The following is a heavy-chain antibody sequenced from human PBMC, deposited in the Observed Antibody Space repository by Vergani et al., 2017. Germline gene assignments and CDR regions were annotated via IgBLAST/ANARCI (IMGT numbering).Heavy chain of an antibody. Sequence: EVQLVESGGGLVKPGGSLRLSCAASGFTFSSYSMNWVRQAPGKGLEWVSSISSSSSYIYYADSVKGRFTISRDNAKNSLYLQMNSLSAEDTAVYYCARDYQDSYYDSSGYNDAFDIWGQGTMVTVSS. V-gene: IGHV3-21*01. CDR1: GFTFSSYS. CDR2: ISSSSSYI. CDR3: ARDYQDSYYDSSGYNDAFDI. J-gene: IGHJ3*02. D-gene: IGHD3-22*01.